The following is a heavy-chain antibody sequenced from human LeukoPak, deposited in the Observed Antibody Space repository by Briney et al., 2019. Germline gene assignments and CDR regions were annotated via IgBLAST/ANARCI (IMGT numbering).Heavy chain of an antibody. Sequence: GRSLRLSCAASGFTFCDYVMHCVREAPVKGLEWVSGIIWKRNNIGYADSVKGRFTTSRNNGKNSLYLQMNSLTREGTALYYWARDRAGYLYAMDVWGQGTSVTVSS. V-gene: IGHV3-9*01. CDR1: GFTFCDYV. CDR3: ARDRAGYLYAMDV. J-gene: IGHJ6*02. D-gene: IGHD1-1*01. CDR2: IIWKRNNI.